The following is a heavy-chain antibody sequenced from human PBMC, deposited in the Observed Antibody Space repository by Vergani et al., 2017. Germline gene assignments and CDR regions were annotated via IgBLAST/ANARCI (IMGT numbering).Heavy chain of an antibody. CDR2: IIPLFDTA. V-gene: IGHV1-69*01. Sequence: QVQLVQSGAEVKKPGSSVKVSCKTSGGTFSSYAISWVRQAPGQGLEWMGGIIPLFDTANYAQKFQGRVTITADESTSTAYMELSSLRSEDTAVYYCARAPSRECSSTSCYFLGYYYYMDGWGKGTTVTVSS. CDR3: ARAPSRECSSTSCYFLGYYYYMDG. CDR1: GGTFSSYA. J-gene: IGHJ6*03. D-gene: IGHD2-2*01.